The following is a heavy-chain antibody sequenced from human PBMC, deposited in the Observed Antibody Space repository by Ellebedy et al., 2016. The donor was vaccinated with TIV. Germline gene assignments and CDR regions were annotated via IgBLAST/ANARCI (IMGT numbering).Heavy chain of an antibody. CDR1: GGTFNKYA. V-gene: IGHV1-69*13. J-gene: IGHJ4*02. D-gene: IGHD5-18*01. Sequence: ASVKVSXXTSGGTFNKYAISWVRQAPGQGLEWMGGIVAIFGTAKHAQKFQGRVTITADEGTRTAYMELSSLRSEDTAVYYCARGRSYNYGYPTEGGLFDSWGQGTLVTVSS. CDR2: IVAIFGTA. CDR3: ARGRSYNYGYPTEGGLFDS.